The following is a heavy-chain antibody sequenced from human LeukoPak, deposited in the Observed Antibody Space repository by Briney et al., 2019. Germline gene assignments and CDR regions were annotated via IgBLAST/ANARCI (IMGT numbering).Heavy chain of an antibody. D-gene: IGHD5-18*01. V-gene: IGHV4-34*01. Sequence: SETLSLTCAVYGGSFSGYHWAWIRQPPGKGLEWIGEINHSGSTNYNPSLKSRVTISVDTSKTQFSLKLSSVTAADTAVYYCARDRHGYNYGFMGYYFDYWGQGTLVTVSS. CDR2: INHSGST. CDR1: GGSFSGYH. J-gene: IGHJ4*02. CDR3: ARDRHGYNYGFMGYYFDY.